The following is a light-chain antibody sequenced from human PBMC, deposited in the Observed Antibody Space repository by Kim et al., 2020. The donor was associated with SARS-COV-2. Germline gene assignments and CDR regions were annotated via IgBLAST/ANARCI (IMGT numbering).Light chain of an antibody. Sequence: SYELTQPPSVSVSPGQTASITCSGDRMGDKQACWYQQKPGQSPVLVIYQANKRPPGIPDRFSGSSTGNTTTLTISVTLAMDEADYYCQAWNSSAPYVFGPGTKVTDL. CDR3: QAWNSSAPYV. J-gene: IGLJ1*01. CDR1: RMGDKQ. CDR2: QAN. V-gene: IGLV3-1*01.